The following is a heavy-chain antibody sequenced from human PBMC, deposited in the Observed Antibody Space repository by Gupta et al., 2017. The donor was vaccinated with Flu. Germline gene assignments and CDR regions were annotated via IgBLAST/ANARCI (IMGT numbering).Heavy chain of an antibody. D-gene: IGHD2-15*01. CDR1: GGTFSSYT. J-gene: IGHJ4*02. Sequence: QVQLVQSGAEVKKPGSSVKVSCKASGGTFSSYTTSWVRQAPGQGLEGMGRIIPILGIANYAQKFQGRVTITADKSTSTAYMELSSLRSEDTAVYYCASCSGGSCYYLDYWGQGTLVTVSS. V-gene: IGHV1-69*02. CDR2: IIPILGIA. CDR3: ASCSGGSCYYLDY.